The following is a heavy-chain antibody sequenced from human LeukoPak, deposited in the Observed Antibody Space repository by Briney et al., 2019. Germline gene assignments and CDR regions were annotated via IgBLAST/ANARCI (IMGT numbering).Heavy chain of an antibody. CDR1: GGTFISYA. CDR3: ARTYSSSSHDAFDI. Sequence: GASVKVSSTASGGTFISYAISWVRQAPGQGLEWMGGIIPIFGTANYAQKFQGRVTITTDESTSTAYMELSSLRSEDTAVYYCARTYSSSSHDAFDIWGQGTMVTVSS. CDR2: IIPIFGTA. J-gene: IGHJ3*02. D-gene: IGHD6-6*01. V-gene: IGHV1-69*05.